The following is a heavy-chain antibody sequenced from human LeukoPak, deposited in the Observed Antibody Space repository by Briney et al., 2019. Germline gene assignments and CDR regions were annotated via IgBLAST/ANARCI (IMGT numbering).Heavy chain of an antibody. CDR2: ISYDGSNK. CDR1: GFTFTTYA. Sequence: GGSLRLSCAASGFTFTTYAIHWVRQAPGKGLEWVTLISYDGSNKYYADSVKGRFTISRDNSKNTLYLQMNSLRGEDTAVYYCARGSSVYDYYMDVWRKGTTVTVS. V-gene: IGHV3-30-3*01. CDR3: ARGSSVYDYYMDV. J-gene: IGHJ6*03. D-gene: IGHD3-22*01.